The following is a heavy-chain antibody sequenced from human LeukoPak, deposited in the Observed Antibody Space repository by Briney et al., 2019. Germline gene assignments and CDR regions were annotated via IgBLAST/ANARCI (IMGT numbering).Heavy chain of an antibody. CDR1: GYTFTSYG. J-gene: IGHJ4*02. V-gene: IGHV1-2*02. CDR2: INPSSGGT. D-gene: IGHD4-17*01. CDR3: ARSSTVTYVGV. Sequence: ASVKVSCKASGYTFTSYGISWVRQAPGQGLEWMGWINPSSGGTNYAQTFQGRVTMTRDTSISTAYMELSRLTSDDTAVYYCARSSTVTYVGVWGQGTLVTVSS.